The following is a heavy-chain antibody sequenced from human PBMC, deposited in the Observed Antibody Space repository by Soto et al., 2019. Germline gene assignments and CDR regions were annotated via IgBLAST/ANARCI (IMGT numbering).Heavy chain of an antibody. J-gene: IGHJ5*02. Sequence: QITLKESGPTLVKPTQTLTLTCTFSGFSLSTSGVGVGWIRQPPGKALEWLALIYWDDDKRYSPSLKSRLTIPKDTSKNQVVLTMTNMDPGDTATYYCAQGDILTGSFDPWGQGTLVTVSS. CDR2: IYWDDDK. CDR1: GFSLSTSGVG. CDR3: AQGDILTGSFDP. V-gene: IGHV2-5*02. D-gene: IGHD3-9*01.